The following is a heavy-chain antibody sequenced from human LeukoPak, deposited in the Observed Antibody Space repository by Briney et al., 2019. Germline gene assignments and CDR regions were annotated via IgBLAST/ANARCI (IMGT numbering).Heavy chain of an antibody. J-gene: IGHJ4*02. CDR3: ARETGHITFGGPDY. V-gene: IGHV1-69*06. D-gene: IGHD3-16*01. Sequence: ASVKVSCKASGYTFTGYYMHWVRQAPGQGLEWMGGIIPIFGTANYAQKFQGRVTITADKSTSTAYMELSSLRSEDTAVYYCARETGHITFGGPDYWGQGTLVTVSS. CDR2: IIPIFGTA. CDR1: GYTFTGYY.